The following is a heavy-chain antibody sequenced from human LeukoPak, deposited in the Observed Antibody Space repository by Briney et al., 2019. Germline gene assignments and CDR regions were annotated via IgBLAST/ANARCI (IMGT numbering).Heavy chain of an antibody. Sequence: SETLSLTCAVYGGSFSGYYWNWIRQPPGKGLEWIGEIIHSGSTNYNPSLKSRVTISVDTSKNQFSLKLSSVTAADTAVYYCAREGPGYCSSTSCPQLDYWGQGTLVTVSS. J-gene: IGHJ4*02. CDR3: AREGPGYCSSTSCPQLDY. CDR1: GGSFSGYY. V-gene: IGHV4-34*12. CDR2: IIHSGST. D-gene: IGHD2-2*03.